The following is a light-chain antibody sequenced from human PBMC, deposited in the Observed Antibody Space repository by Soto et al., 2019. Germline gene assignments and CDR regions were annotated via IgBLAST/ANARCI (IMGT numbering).Light chain of an antibody. CDR1: QSVSSN. V-gene: IGKV3-15*01. Sequence: EIVATQSPATLSVSPGERATLSCRASQSVSSNLAWYQQKPGRAPRLLIYAASTRATGVPARFTGSGSGTDFTLTIARLEPEDFAVYYCQQYDDSPFTFGPGTKVDI. J-gene: IGKJ3*01. CDR2: AAS. CDR3: QQYDDSPFT.